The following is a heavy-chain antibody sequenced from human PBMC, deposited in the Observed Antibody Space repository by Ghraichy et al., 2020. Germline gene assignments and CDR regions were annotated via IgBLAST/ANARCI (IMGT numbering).Heavy chain of an antibody. J-gene: IGHJ4*02. D-gene: IGHD2-15*01. CDR3: AREYCSGGRCFFGTGGSHFDY. V-gene: IGHV3-74*01. CDR2: INSYGSST. Sequence: GESLNFSCAASGFTLSNYWMHWVRQAPGKGLVWVSRINSYGSSTLYADSVKGRFTISRDNAKSTLYLQMNSLRAEDTAVYYCAREYCSGGRCFFGTGGSHFDYWGQGTLVTVSS. CDR1: GFTLSNYW.